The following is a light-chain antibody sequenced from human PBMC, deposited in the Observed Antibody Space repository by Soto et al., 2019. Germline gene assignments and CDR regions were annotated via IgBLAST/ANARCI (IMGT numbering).Light chain of an antibody. CDR2: GAS. J-gene: IGKJ4*01. Sequence: EIVLTQSPGTLSLSPGERATLSCRASQSVSRNYLAWYQHKPGQAPTLLIYGASRRTPGIPDRFSGRGSGTDSTLTISSLEPEDFAVYYCQQRSNWPLTFGGGTKVDIK. CDR1: QSVSRNY. CDR3: QQRSNWPLT. V-gene: IGKV3D-20*02.